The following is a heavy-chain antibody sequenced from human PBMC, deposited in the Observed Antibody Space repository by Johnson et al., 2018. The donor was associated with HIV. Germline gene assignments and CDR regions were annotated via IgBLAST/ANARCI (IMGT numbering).Heavy chain of an antibody. Sequence: VQLVESGGGVVQPGGSLRLSCAASGFTFSSYGMHWVRQAPGKGLEWVAFIRYDGSNKYYEDSVKGRFTISRDNSKNTLYLQMNSLRAEDTAVYYCAKDQSLLAAPPDAFDIWGQGTMVTVSS. CDR3: AKDQSLLAAPPDAFDI. D-gene: IGHD6-6*01. J-gene: IGHJ3*02. CDR1: GFTFSSYG. CDR2: IRYDGSNK. V-gene: IGHV3-30*02.